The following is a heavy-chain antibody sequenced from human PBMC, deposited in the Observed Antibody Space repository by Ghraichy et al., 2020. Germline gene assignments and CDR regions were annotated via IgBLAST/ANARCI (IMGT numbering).Heavy chain of an antibody. J-gene: IGHJ3*02. CDR3: AKDPNGDFVGAFYI. V-gene: IGHV3-23*01. CDR2: TSASGANT. D-gene: IGHD4-17*01. CDR1: GFPFSSYA. Sequence: GGSLRLSCAASGFPFSSYAMSWVRQAPGKGLEWVSGTSASGANTYYAASVKGRFTISRDNSENQLSRQMKRLSAEDTALDYCAKDPNGDFVGAFYIWGLGTMVTGSS.